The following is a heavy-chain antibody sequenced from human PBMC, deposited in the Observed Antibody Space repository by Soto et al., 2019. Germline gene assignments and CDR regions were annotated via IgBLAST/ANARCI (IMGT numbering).Heavy chain of an antibody. CDR2: ISYTGDT. V-gene: IGHV4-59*08. D-gene: IGHD5-12*01. J-gene: IGHJ4*02. CDR1: GDSISNYC. CDR3: RGYSGYVFDY. Sequence: SETLSLTCTVSGDSISNYCWTWIRQPPGKGLEWIGFISYTGDTKYNPSLKSRVTISVDTSKNQFSLKLTSVTAADTAVYYCRGYSGYVFDYWGQGTLVTVSS.